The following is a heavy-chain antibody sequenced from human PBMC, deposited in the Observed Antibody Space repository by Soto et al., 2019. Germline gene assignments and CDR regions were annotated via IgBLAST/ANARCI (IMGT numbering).Heavy chain of an antibody. CDR3: TRGSIAVGGYFDS. CDR1: GGSISGFY. J-gene: IGHJ4*02. CDR2: ISHRGRT. V-gene: IGHV4-34*01. D-gene: IGHD6-19*01. Sequence: SETLSLTCAVSGGSISGFYWSWIRQSPVKGLEWIGEISHRGRTNYNPSLKSRVTISLDTSKNQFSLSLSAVTATDTAVYYRTRGSIAVGGYFDSWGQGTLVTVSS.